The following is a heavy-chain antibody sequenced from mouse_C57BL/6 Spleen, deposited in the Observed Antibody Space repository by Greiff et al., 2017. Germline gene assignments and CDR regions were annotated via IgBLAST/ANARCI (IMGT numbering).Heavy chain of an antibody. J-gene: IGHJ4*01. CDR2: IYPGDGDT. V-gene: IGHV1-82*01. CDR1: GYAFSSSW. Sequence: VHLVESGPELVKPGASVKISCKASGYAFSSSWMNWVKQRPGKGLEWIGRIYPGDGDTNYNGKFKGKATLTADKSSSTAYMQLSSLTSEDSAVYCCAREGQARAMDDWGQGTSVTVSS. D-gene: IGHD3-2*02. CDR3: AREGQARAMDD.